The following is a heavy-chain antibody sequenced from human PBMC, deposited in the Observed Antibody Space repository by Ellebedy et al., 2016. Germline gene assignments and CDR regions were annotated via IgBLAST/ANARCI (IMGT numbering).Heavy chain of an antibody. CDR2: VNTFSGNT. CDR3: ATVGGNFNYFDS. CDR1: GYIFTTFR. Sequence: ASVKVSXXASGYIFTTFRITWVRQVPGQGLEWMGFVNTFSGNTKFAQKFQGRVTMTEDTSTDTAYMELSSLRSEDTAVYYCATVGGNFNYFDSWGQGTLVTVSS. J-gene: IGHJ4*02. D-gene: IGHD3-16*01. V-gene: IGHV1-18*04.